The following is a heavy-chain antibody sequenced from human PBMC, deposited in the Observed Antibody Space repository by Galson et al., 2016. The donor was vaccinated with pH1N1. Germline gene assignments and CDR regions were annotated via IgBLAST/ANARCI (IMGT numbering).Heavy chain of an antibody. CDR1: GFAFSSYE. CDR3: ARPAEQHLLVILPFGY. CDR2: ISRSGSTI. D-gene: IGHD6-19*01. V-gene: IGHV3-48*03. Sequence: SLRLSCAASGFAFSSYEMNWVRQAPGKGLEWVSHISRSGSTIHYADSVKGRFTVSRDNAKNSLYLQMNSLRAEDTAVYYCARPAEQHLLVILPFGYWGQGILVTVSS. J-gene: IGHJ4*02.